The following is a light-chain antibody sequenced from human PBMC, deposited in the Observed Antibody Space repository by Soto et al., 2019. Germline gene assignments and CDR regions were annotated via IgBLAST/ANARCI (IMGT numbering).Light chain of an antibody. CDR3: SSYTTSSSWV. Sequence: QSALTQPASVSGSPGQSITISCTGTSSDVGGYNYVSWFQQHPGKAPKLMIYVVSNRPSGISNRFSGSKSGNTASLTISGLLADDQADYCCSSYTTSSSWVFGGGTQLTVL. CDR2: VVS. V-gene: IGLV2-14*01. J-gene: IGLJ3*02. CDR1: SSDVGGYNY.